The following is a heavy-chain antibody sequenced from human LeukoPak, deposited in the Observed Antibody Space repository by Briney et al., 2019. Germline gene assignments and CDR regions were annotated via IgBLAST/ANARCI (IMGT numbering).Heavy chain of an antibody. Sequence: EASVKVSCKASGYTFTGYYMHWVRQAPGQGLEWMGWINPNSGGTNYAQKFQGRVTVTRDTSISTAYMELSRLRSDDTAVYYCARAHGSGSYSDWFDPWGQGTLVTVSS. V-gene: IGHV1-2*02. CDR3: ARAHGSGSYSDWFDP. CDR1: GYTFTGYY. CDR2: INPNSGGT. J-gene: IGHJ5*02. D-gene: IGHD3-10*01.